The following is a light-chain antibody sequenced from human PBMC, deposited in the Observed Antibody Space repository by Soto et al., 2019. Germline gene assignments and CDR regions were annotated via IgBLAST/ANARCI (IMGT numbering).Light chain of an antibody. CDR3: AAWDDSLSGKV. CDR2: NND. V-gene: IGLV1-47*01. Sequence: QSVLTQPPSASGTPGQRVTISCSGSSSNIGSKYVYWYQQLPGTVPKLIIFNNDQRPSGVPDRFSGSKSGTSASLAISGLRSEDEADYYCAAWDDSLSGKVFGRGTKLTVL. CDR1: SSNIGSKY. J-gene: IGLJ2*01.